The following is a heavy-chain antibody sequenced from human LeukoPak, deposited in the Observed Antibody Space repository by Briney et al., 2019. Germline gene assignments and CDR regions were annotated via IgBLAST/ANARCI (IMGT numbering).Heavy chain of an antibody. CDR2: IKYDESEK. D-gene: IGHD6-13*01. Sequence: GXXLRLSCAASGFTLSSYWMSWVRQAPGKGLEWVANIKYDESEKDYVDSVKGRFTISRDNAKNSLYLQMNSLRAEDTAVYYCARDIAPAGLFFDYWGQGTLVTVSS. V-gene: IGHV3-7*01. CDR3: ARDIAPAGLFFDY. CDR1: GFTLSSYW. J-gene: IGHJ4*02.